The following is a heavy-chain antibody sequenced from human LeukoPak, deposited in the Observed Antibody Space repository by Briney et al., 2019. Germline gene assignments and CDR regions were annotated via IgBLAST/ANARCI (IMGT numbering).Heavy chain of an antibody. CDR1: GDRFTSYA. J-gene: IGHJ4*02. D-gene: IGHD6-6*01. CDR2: FGPYHGNT. CDR3: AKNFRTLASRRTSPFDS. Sequence: GASVKVSCKASGDRFTSYAIKWVRQAPGKGLEWMGWFGPYHGNTTYAQKFQGRLAMTTDKSTTTAYMELRSLTSDDTALYYCAKNFRTLASRRTSPFDSWGQGTLVIVSS. V-gene: IGHV1-18*01.